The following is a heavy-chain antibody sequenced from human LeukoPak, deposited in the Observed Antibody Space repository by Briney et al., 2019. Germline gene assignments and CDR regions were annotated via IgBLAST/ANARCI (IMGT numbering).Heavy chain of an antibody. CDR1: GFTFDDYA. CDR3: AKDITPQLVDPLYGMDV. Sequence: PGGSLRLSCAASGFTFDDYAMHWVRQAPGKGLEWVSGISWNSGSIGYADSVKGRFTISRDNAKNSLYLQMNSLRAEDTALYYCAKDITPQLVDPLYGMDVWGQGTTVTVSS. V-gene: IGHV3-9*01. D-gene: IGHD6-13*01. CDR2: ISWNSGSI. J-gene: IGHJ6*02.